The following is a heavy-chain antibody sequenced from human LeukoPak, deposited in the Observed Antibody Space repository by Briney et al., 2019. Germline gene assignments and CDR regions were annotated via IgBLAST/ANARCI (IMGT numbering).Heavy chain of an antibody. V-gene: IGHV4-31*03. J-gene: IGHJ1*01. CDR3: ASGKRPSTVTTFGEYFQH. CDR2: IYYSGSA. D-gene: IGHD4-17*01. Sequence: SETLSLTCTVSGGSISSGGYYWSWIRQHPGQGLEWNGYIYYSGSAYYNPSLESRVTISVDTSKNQFSLRLSSVTAADTAVYYCASGKRPSTVTTFGEYFQHWGQGILVTVSS. CDR1: GGSISSGGYY.